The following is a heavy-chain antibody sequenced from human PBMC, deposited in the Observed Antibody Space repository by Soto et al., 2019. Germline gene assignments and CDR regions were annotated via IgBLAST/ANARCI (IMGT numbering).Heavy chain of an antibody. CDR2: INHSGST. D-gene: IGHD6-13*01. Sequence: PSETLSLTCAVYGGSFSGYYWSWIRQPPGKGLEWIGEINHSGSTNYNPSLKSRVTISVDTSKNQFSLQLSSVTAADTAVYYCARFLTAAGPLDDAFDIWGQGTMVTVSS. CDR3: ARFLTAAGPLDDAFDI. V-gene: IGHV4-34*01. CDR1: GGSFSGYY. J-gene: IGHJ3*02.